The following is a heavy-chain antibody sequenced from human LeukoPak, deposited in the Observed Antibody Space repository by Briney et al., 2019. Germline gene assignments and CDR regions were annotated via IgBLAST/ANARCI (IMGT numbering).Heavy chain of an antibody. J-gene: IGHJ4*02. Sequence: PTGRSLRLSCAASGFTFSSYGMHWVRQVPGKGLEWVAVISYDGSNKYYEDSVKGRFTISRDNSKNTLYLQMNSLRADDTAVYYCARDLHTTGDYWGQGTLVTVSS. D-gene: IGHD1-1*01. CDR2: ISYDGSNK. CDR1: GFTFSSYG. V-gene: IGHV3-30*03. CDR3: ARDLHTTGDY.